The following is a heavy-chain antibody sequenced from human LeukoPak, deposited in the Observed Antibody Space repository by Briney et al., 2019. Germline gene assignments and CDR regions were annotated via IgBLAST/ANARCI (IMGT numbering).Heavy chain of an antibody. J-gene: IGHJ3*02. Sequence: GGSLRLSCAASGFTFSSYGMHWVRQAPGKGLEWVAVISYDGSNKYYADSVKGRFTISRDNSKNTLYLQMNSLRSEDTAVYYCARQSIVVAGTGHDAFDIWGQGTMVTVSS. CDR3: ARQSIVVAGTGHDAFDI. V-gene: IGHV3-30*03. CDR2: ISYDGSNK. D-gene: IGHD6-19*01. CDR1: GFTFSSYG.